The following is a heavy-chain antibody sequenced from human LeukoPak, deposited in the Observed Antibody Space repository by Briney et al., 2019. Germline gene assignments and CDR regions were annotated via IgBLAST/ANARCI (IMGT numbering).Heavy chain of an antibody. CDR2: IIPIFGTA. CDR3: ARDRYLSQRYFDY. V-gene: IGHV1-69*01. Sequence: SVKVSCKASGGTFSSYAISWVRQAPGQGLEWMGGIIPIFGTAKYAQNLQGRVTITADESTSIAYMELSSLRSEDTAVYYCARDRYLSQRYFDYWGQGTLVTVSS. D-gene: IGHD1-1*01. CDR1: GGTFSSYA. J-gene: IGHJ4*02.